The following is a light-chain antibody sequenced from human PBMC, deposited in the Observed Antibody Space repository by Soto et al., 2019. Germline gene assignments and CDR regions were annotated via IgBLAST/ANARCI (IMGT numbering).Light chain of an antibody. Sequence: DIPMTQSPYTLSASVGDRVTITCRASRTISNWLAWYQQKPGKPPKLLIYDASRLENGVPLRFSGRGSGTEFTLTITSLQPDDFATYYCQQYIRYPLAFGQGTKVEIK. CDR2: DAS. CDR1: RTISNW. J-gene: IGKJ1*01. CDR3: QQYIRYPLA. V-gene: IGKV1-5*01.